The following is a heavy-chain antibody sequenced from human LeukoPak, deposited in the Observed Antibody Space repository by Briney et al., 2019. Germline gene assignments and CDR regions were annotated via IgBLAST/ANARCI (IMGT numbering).Heavy chain of an antibody. CDR3: ARGRNGYCSGGSCYALGY. CDR2: INHSGST. CDR1: GGSFSGYY. J-gene: IGHJ4*02. Sequence: SETLSLTCAVYGGSFSGYYWSWIRQPPGKGLEWNGEINHSGSTNYNPSLKSRVTISVDTSKNQFSLKLSSVTAADTAVYYCARGRNGYCSGGSCYALGYWGQGTLVTVSS. V-gene: IGHV4-34*01. D-gene: IGHD2-15*01.